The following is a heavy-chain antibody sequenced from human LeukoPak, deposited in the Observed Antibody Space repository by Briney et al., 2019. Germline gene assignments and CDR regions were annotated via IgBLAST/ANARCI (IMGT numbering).Heavy chain of an antibody. CDR2: IWYDGSNK. D-gene: IGHD2-15*01. CDR3: AKCGSYYYYYMDV. J-gene: IGHJ6*03. CDR1: GFTFSNYG. Sequence: GGSLRLSCAASGFTFSNYGMHWVRQAPGKGLEWVAIIWYDGSNKYYADSVKGRFTISRDNSKNTLYLQMNSLRAEDTAVYYCAKCGSYYYYYMDVWGKGTTVTVSS. V-gene: IGHV3-33*06.